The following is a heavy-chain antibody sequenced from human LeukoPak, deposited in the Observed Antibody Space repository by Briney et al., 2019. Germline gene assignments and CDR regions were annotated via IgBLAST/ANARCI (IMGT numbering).Heavy chain of an antibody. V-gene: IGHV3-30*02. J-gene: IGHJ4*02. D-gene: IGHD5-18*01. CDR1: GFTFSSYG. CDR2: IRNDGSNN. Sequence: PGGSLRLSCAASGFTFSSYGMHWVRQAPGKGLEWVAYIRNDGSNNYYEDSVKGRFTISRDNSKNMLYLQMNSLRAEDTAMYFCAKDPGYRDFWGQGTLVTVSS. CDR3: AKDPGYRDF.